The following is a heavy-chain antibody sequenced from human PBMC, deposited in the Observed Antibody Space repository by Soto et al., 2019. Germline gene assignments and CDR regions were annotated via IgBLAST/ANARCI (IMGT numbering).Heavy chain of an antibody. CDR1: GFTLSNTW. V-gene: IGHV3-15*07. D-gene: IGHD1-1*01. CDR2: IKKRSDGGTT. J-gene: IGHJ4*02. Sequence: EVQLVESGGGLVKPGGSLRVSCAVSGFTLSNTWMNWFRQAPGKGLEWVGRIKKRSDGGTTDYAAPVKGRFTISRDDSKNTLYLQMNSLKTEDTAVYYCTTGRRDFDYWGQGTLVTVSS. CDR3: TTGRRDFDY.